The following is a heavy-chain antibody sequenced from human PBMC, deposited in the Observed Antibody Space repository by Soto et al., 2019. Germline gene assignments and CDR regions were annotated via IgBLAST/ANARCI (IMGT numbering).Heavy chain of an antibody. CDR3: ARVPRGYSYGYIDY. V-gene: IGHV4-30-2*01. Sequence: SETLSLTCAVSGGSISSGGYSWSWIRQPPGKGLEWIGYIYHSGSTYYNPSLKSRVTISVDRSKNQFSLKLSSVTAADTAVYYCARVPRGYSYGYIDYWGQGTLVTVSS. CDR2: IYHSGST. CDR1: GGSISSGGYS. J-gene: IGHJ4*02. D-gene: IGHD5-18*01.